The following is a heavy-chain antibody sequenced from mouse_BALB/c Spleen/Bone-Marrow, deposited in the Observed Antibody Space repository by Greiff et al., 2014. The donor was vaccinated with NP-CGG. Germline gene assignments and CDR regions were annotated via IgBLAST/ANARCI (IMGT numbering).Heavy chain of an antibody. CDR2: VTPYNGGT. Sequence: VQLQQSGPELVKPGASVKMSCKASGYTFTDYYMDWVKQSHGESFEWIGRVTPYNGGTTYNQKFKGKATLTVDESSSTAYMALNSLTSEDSAVYYCARTGYWGQGTTLTVSS. V-gene: IGHV1-19*01. CDR1: GYTFTDYY. J-gene: IGHJ2*01. CDR3: ARTGY.